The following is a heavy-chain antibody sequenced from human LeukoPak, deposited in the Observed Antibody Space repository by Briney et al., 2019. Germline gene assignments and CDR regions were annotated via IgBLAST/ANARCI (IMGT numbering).Heavy chain of an antibody. D-gene: IGHD1-26*01. CDR3: TRGVWD. CDR2: VSSGGDT. J-gene: IGHJ4*02. V-gene: IGHV3-53*01. Sequence: GGSLRLSCAAFGFTVSVNYMSWVRQAPGKGLECVSVVSSGGDTYYADSVRGRFVISRDHSKNTLYLQMNGLRAEDTAVYYCTRGVWDWGQGTLVTVSS. CDR1: GFTVSVNY.